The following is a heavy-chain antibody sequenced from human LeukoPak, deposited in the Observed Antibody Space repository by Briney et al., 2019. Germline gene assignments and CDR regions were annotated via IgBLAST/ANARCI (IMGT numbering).Heavy chain of an antibody. CDR2: IYYSGST. V-gene: IGHV4-59*01. D-gene: IGHD3-22*01. CDR1: GGSISSYY. J-gene: IGHJ6*02. CDR3: ARDHPYYYDSSGYYYTPGPYGMDV. Sequence: SETLSLTCTVSGGSISSYYWSWIRQPPGKGLEGLGYIYYSGSTNYNPSLKSRVTISVDTSKNQFSLKLSSVTAADTAVYYCARDHPYYYDSSGYYYTPGPYGMDVWGQGTTVTVSS.